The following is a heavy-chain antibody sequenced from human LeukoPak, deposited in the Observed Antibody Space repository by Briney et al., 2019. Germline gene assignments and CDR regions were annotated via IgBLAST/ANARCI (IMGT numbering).Heavy chain of an antibody. CDR2: IYYTGST. V-gene: IGHV4-39*01. CDR3: ARLRDGYNWAYYFDY. CDR1: GGSISSSGYY. J-gene: IGHJ4*02. D-gene: IGHD5-24*01. Sequence: SETLSLTCIVSGGSISSSGYYWAWVRQPPGKGLEWIGTIYYTGSTYYNPSLKSRVTISVDTSKNQFSLKLSSVTAADTAVYYCARLRDGYNWAYYFDYWGQGTLVTVSS.